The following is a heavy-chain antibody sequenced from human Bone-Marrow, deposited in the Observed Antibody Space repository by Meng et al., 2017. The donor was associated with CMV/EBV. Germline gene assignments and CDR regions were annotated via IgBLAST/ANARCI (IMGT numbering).Heavy chain of an antibody. CDR2: ISSSSSYI. Sequence: GGSLRLSCAASGFTFSSYSMNWVRQAPGKGLEWVSSISSSSSYIYYADSVKGRFTISRDNAKNSLYQQMNSLRAEDTAVYYCAREVNYDFWSGFPMDVWGQGTTVTVSS. D-gene: IGHD3-3*01. V-gene: IGHV3-21*01. CDR1: GFTFSSYS. CDR3: AREVNYDFWSGFPMDV. J-gene: IGHJ6*02.